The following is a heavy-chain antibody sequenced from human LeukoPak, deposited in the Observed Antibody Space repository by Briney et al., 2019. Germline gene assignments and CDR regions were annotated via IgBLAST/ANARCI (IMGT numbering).Heavy chain of an antibody. Sequence: SGGSLRLSCVASGFIFTDHWMSWVRQAPGKGLEWVANIKEDESAKFYADSVRGRFTISRDNAKNSLYLQMNNLRVEDTAVYYCARDRPDAFDIWGQGTMVTVSS. V-gene: IGHV3-7*01. CDR2: IKEDESAK. CDR3: ARDRPDAFDI. CDR1: GFIFTDHW. J-gene: IGHJ3*02.